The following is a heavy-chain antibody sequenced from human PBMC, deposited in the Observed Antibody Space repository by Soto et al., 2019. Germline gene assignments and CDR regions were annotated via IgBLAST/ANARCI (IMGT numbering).Heavy chain of an antibody. Sequence: ASVKVSCKGSGYTFTSYGISWVRQAPGQGLEWMGWISAYNGNTNYAQKLQGRVTMTTDTSTSTAYMELRSLRSDDTAVYYCARDFFWGYYDSTSYLSGRTVHHYYYCMDVWGQGTTVTVSS. CDR2: ISAYNGNT. D-gene: IGHD3-22*01. CDR3: ARDFFWGYYDSTSYLSGRTVHHYYYCMDV. V-gene: IGHV1-18*04. CDR1: GYTFTSYG. J-gene: IGHJ6*02.